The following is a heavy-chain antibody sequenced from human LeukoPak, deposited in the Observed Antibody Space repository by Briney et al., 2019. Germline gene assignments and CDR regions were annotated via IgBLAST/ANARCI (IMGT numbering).Heavy chain of an antibody. D-gene: IGHD4-23*01. J-gene: IGHJ4*02. Sequence: SQTLSLTCAISRDSVSSNSAAWNWIRQSPSRGLEWLGRTYYKSKWYNNYAVSVKSRITIKADTSKNQFSLQLNSVTPEDTAVYYCAKGDGGNFDYWGQGTLVTVSS. CDR3: AKGDGGNFDY. V-gene: IGHV6-1*01. CDR2: TYYKSKWYN. CDR1: RDSVSSNSAA.